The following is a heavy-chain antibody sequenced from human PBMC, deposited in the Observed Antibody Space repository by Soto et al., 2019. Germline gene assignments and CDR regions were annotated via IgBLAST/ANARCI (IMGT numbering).Heavy chain of an antibody. CDR3: ARAAAYSSSSGPYYYYYMDV. CDR1: GFTFSSYA. D-gene: IGHD6-6*01. CDR2: ISSNGGST. V-gene: IGHV3-64*01. J-gene: IGHJ6*03. Sequence: GGSLRLSCAASGFTFSSYAMHWVRQAPGKGLEYVSAISSNGGSTYYANSVKGRFTISRDNSKNTLYLQMGSLRAEDMAVYYCARAAAYSSSSGPYYYYYMDVWGKGTTVTVSS.